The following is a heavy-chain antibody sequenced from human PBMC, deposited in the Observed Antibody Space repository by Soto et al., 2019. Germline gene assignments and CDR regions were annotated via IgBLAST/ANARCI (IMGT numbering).Heavy chain of an antibody. CDR2: IYDSETT. Sequence: TLSVTCTVSGDSVSGGGYYWNWIRQHPGRGLEWLGYIYDSETTYYNPSLESRLSISVDASKNQFSLKVTSVTPADTAVYYCARENFGVIIHDAFDLWGQGTMVTVSS. CDR3: ARENFGVIIHDAFDL. CDR1: GDSVSGGGYY. J-gene: IGHJ3*01. D-gene: IGHD2-8*01. V-gene: IGHV4-31*03.